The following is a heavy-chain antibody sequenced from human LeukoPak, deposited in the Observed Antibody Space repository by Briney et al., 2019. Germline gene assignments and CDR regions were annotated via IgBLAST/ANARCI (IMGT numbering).Heavy chain of an antibody. CDR3: SRRLDY. J-gene: IGHJ4*02. CDR1: GFPFSDSW. CDR2: IKQDGSEK. Sequence: PGGSLRLSCAASGFPFSDSWMDWVRQAPGKGMEWVANIKQDGSEKHYADSVKGRFTISRDNAKISLFLQMNGLRAEDTAVYYCSRRLDYWGQGALVTVSS. V-gene: IGHV3-7*01.